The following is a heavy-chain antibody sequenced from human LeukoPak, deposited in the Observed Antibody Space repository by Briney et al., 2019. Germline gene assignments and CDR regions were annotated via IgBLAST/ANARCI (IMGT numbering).Heavy chain of an antibody. Sequence: ASVKVSCKASGYTFITYGMNWVRQAPGQGLEWMGWISAYNGNTNYAQKLQGRVTMTTDTSTSTAYMELRSLRSDDTAVYYCAREYDILTPYYYYGMDVWGQGTTVTVSS. CDR2: ISAYNGNT. CDR1: GYTFITYG. D-gene: IGHD3-9*01. CDR3: AREYDILTPYYYYGMDV. V-gene: IGHV1-18*01. J-gene: IGHJ6*02.